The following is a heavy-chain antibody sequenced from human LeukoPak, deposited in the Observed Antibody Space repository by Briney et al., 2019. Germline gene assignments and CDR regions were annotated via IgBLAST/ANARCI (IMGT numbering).Heavy chain of an antibody. D-gene: IGHD6-25*01. CDR2: ITVNNGYT. CDR1: GYTFTSHG. CDR3: AREASLAAEWHFDL. J-gene: IGHJ2*01. V-gene: IGHV1-18*01. Sequence: GASVKVSCKAAGYTFTSHGFIWLRQAPGQGLEWMGWITVNNGYTKYAQELQGRVTMTTDTSTSTAYMELRSLRSDDTAVYYCAREASLAAEWHFDLWGRGTLVAVSS.